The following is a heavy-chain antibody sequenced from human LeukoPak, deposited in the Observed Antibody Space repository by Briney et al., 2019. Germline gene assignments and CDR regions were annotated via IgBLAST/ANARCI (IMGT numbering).Heavy chain of an antibody. J-gene: IGHJ4*02. Sequence: GGSLRLSCAASGFTFSGSAMHWVRQASGKGLEWVGRIRSKANSYATAYAASVKGRFTISRDDSKNTAYPQINSLKTEDTAVYYCTLYGDYEAYWGQGTLVTVSS. CDR3: TLYGDYEAY. CDR2: IRSKANSYAT. V-gene: IGHV3-73*01. CDR1: GFTFSGSA. D-gene: IGHD4-17*01.